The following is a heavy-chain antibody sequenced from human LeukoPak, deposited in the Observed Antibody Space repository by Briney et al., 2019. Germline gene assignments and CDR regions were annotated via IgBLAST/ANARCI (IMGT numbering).Heavy chain of an antibody. CDR2: IYHSGNT. Sequence: SSETLSLTCTVPAYSISSGYYWGWIRQPPGKGLEWIGSIYHSGNTYYNPSLKSRVTMSVDTSKNQFSLNLRSVTAADTAVYYCARADYSSSWSHEYFYMDVWGKGTTVTVS. D-gene: IGHD6-13*01. CDR1: AYSISSGYY. J-gene: IGHJ6*03. CDR3: ARADYSSSWSHEYFYMDV. V-gene: IGHV4-38-2*02.